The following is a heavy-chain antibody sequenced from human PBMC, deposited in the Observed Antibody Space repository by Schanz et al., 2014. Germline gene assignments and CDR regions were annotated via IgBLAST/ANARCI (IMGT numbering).Heavy chain of an antibody. CDR1: GFTFSNYA. D-gene: IGHD5-18*01. V-gene: IGHV3-48*04. Sequence: VQLVESGGGLAQPGGSLRLSCAASGFTFSNYAMNWVRQAPGMGLEWVSYISHNTFYTDYADSVKGRFTISRDNAKNSVYLQMNTLRAEDTAIYFCARDVYRSGRPFDLWGQGTLVTVSS. CDR2: ISHNTFYT. J-gene: IGHJ5*02. CDR3: ARDVYRSGRPFDL.